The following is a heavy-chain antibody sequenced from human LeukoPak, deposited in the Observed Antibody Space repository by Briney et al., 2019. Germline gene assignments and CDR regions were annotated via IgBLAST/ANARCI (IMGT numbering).Heavy chain of an antibody. Sequence: PSETLSLTCTVSGDSVSRSSYYWTWIRQPPGKGLEWIGYIYYIGSTNYNPSLKSRLTMSVDTSKSQFSLRLSSVIAADTAVYYCARYYDSTGSFDYWGQGTLVTVSS. V-gene: IGHV4-61*01. D-gene: IGHD3-22*01. J-gene: IGHJ4*02. CDR3: ARYYDSTGSFDY. CDR2: IYYIGST. CDR1: GDSVSRSSYY.